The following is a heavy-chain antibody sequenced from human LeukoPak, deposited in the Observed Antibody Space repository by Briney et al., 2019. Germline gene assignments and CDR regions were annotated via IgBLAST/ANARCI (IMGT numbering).Heavy chain of an antibody. CDR2: IYYSRRN. CDR3: ARRVSSGWYYFDY. J-gene: IGHJ4*02. Sequence: SETLSLTCTVSGGSISSSSYYWGWIRQPPGQGLEWIGSIYYSRRNYYNPSLKSRVTISVDTSKNQFCLKLSSVTVADRAVYYCARRVSSGWYYFDYWGQGTLVTVSS. D-gene: IGHD6-19*01. CDR1: GGSISSSSYY. V-gene: IGHV4-39*01.